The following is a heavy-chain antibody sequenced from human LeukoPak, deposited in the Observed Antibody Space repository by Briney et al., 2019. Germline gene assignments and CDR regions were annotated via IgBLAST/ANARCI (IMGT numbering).Heavy chain of an antibody. J-gene: IGHJ4*02. D-gene: IGHD3-22*01. Sequence: PSETLSLTCTVSGGSISSYYWSWIRQPPGKGLEWIGYISYSGSTSYNPSLKSRVTISVDTSKNQFSLKLSSVTAADTAVYYCARGDNYYDSSGYDYWGQGTLVTVSS. V-gene: IGHV4-59*08. CDR3: ARGDNYYDSSGYDY. CDR1: GGSISSYY. CDR2: ISYSGST.